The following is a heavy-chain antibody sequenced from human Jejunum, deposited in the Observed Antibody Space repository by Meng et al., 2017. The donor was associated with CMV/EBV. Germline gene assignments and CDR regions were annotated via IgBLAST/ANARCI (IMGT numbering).Heavy chain of an antibody. CDR1: GDTVSDNF. CDR2: IYSIGGT. D-gene: IGHD5/OR15-5a*01. CDR3: ARAGLRAYMDV. J-gene: IGHJ6*03. V-gene: IGHV3-53*01. Sequence: SCAVSGDTVSDNFLSWVRQAPGKGLEWVAVIYSIGGTYYADSVRGRFTISRDNSKNTVFLHMNSLRAEDTAVYYCARAGLRAYMDVWGQGTTVTVSS.